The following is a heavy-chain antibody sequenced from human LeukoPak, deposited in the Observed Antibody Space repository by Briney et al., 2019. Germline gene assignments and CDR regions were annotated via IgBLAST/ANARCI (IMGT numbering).Heavy chain of an antibody. CDR2: INPNSGGT. V-gene: IGHV1-2*02. CDR1: GYTFTGYY. Sequence: GASVTVFCKASGYTFTGYYMHWVRQAPGQGLEWMGWINPNSGGTNYAQKFQGRVTMTRDTSISTAYMVLSRLRSDDTAVYYCARGLRGWHAFDIWGQGTMVTVSS. J-gene: IGHJ3*02. D-gene: IGHD3-10*01. CDR3: ARGLRGWHAFDI.